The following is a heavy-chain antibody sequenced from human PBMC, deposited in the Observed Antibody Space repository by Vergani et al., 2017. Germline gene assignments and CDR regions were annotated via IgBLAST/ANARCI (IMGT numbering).Heavy chain of an antibody. Sequence: QLQLQESGPGLVKPSETLSLTCTVSGGSISSSRYYWGWIRQPPGKGLEWIGSIYYSGSTYYNPSLKSRVTISVDTSKNQFSLKLSSVTAADTAVYYCAREQTVTRPVYYYYDYMDVWGKGTTVTVSS. D-gene: IGHD4-11*01. CDR1: GGSISSSRYY. CDR3: AREQTVTRPVYYYYDYMDV. V-gene: IGHV4-39*07. J-gene: IGHJ6*03. CDR2: IYYSGST.